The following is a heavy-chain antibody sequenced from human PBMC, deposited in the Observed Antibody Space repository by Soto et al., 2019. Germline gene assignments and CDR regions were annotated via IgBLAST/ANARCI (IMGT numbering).Heavy chain of an antibody. D-gene: IGHD7-27*01. CDR2: TYYRSKWYN. V-gene: IGHV6-1*01. J-gene: IGHJ3*02. Sequence: PSETLSLTCAVYGGSFSGYYWSWIRQSPSRGLEWLGRTYYRSKWYNDYAVSVKSRITINPDTSKNQFSLQLNSVTPEDTAVYYCARKLGGAFDIWGQGTMVTVSS. CDR1: GGSFSGYY. CDR3: ARKLGGAFDI.